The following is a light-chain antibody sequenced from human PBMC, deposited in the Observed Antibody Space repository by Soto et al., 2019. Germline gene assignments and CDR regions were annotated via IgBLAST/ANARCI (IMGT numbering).Light chain of an antibody. CDR2: AAS. J-gene: IGKJ4*01. Sequence: IQMTQSPSSLSASVGDRVTITCRASQGIRDDLGWYQQKPGEAPKLLIYAASSLQSGVPSRFSGSVSGTDFTLTISSLQPEDFATYYCLPDYNYPRTFGGGTKVEIK. V-gene: IGKV1-6*01. CDR1: QGIRDD. CDR3: LPDYNYPRT.